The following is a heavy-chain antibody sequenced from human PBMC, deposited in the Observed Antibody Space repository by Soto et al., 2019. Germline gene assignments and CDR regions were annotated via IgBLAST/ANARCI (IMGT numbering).Heavy chain of an antibody. CDR2: INHSGST. Sequence: SETLSLTCAVYGGSFSGYYWSWIRQPPGKGLEWIGEINHSGSTNYNPSLKSRVTISVDTSKNQFSLKLSSVTAADTAVYYCAGRGIAVAGTSYYYYGMDVWCQGTTVTVSS. D-gene: IGHD6-19*01. CDR1: GGSFSGYY. V-gene: IGHV4-34*01. CDR3: AGRGIAVAGTSYYYYGMDV. J-gene: IGHJ6*02.